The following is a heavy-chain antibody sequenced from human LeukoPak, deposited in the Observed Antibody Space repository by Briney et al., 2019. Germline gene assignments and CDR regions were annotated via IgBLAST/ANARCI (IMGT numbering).Heavy chain of an antibody. D-gene: IGHD1-14*01. J-gene: IGHJ6*03. CDR1: GYSISSGYY. V-gene: IGHV4-38-2*02. Sequence: PSETLSLTCAVSGYSISSGYYWGWIRPPPGKGLEWVGSIYHSGSTYYNPSLKSRATISVDTSKNQFSLKLSSVTAADTAVYYCAREGTAGDYLQLYYYYYMDVWGKGTTVTVSS. CDR2: IYHSGST. CDR3: AREGTAGDYLQLYYYYYMDV.